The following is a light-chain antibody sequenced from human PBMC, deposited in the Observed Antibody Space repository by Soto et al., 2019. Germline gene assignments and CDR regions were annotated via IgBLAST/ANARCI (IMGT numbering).Light chain of an antibody. CDR2: GAS. CDR1: QSVSSN. CDR3: PQYGILTQK. V-gene: IGKV3-20*01. J-gene: IGKJ5*01. Sequence: PSLCPGAIAILACRASQSVSSNLAWYQQKPGQAPRLLIYGASTRATGIPDRFTGDGSVTHFTLTISRLEAEDFVMYYCPQYGILTQKFAQGTLLDVK.